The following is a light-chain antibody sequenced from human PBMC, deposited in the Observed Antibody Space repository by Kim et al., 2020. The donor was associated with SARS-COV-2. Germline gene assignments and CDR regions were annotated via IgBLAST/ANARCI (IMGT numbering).Light chain of an antibody. V-gene: IGKV3-15*01. CDR1: QSVSSN. Sequence: QGERAARCCRASQSVSSNLAWYQKKPGQAPRRLLYGASTRATGIPARFSGSGSGTEFTLTISSLQSEDVAVYYCQQFYNWPPITFGQGTRLEIK. J-gene: IGKJ5*01. CDR2: GAS. CDR3: QQFYNWPPIT.